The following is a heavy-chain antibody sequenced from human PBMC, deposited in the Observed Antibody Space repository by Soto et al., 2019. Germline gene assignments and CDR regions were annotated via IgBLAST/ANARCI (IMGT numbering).Heavy chain of an antibody. J-gene: IGHJ6*02. CDR2: ISASGGGI. D-gene: IGHD2-15*01. V-gene: IGHV3-23*01. CDR1: GFTFNSFA. CDR3: ARRRGTGISGGTYYGFDV. Sequence: PGGSLRLSCAASGFTFNSFAMSWFRQAPGKWLEWVSGISASGGGIYYADSVKGRFTFSRDNSKSTMYLQMNSLRAEDTAVYYCARRRGTGISGGTYYGFDVWGQGXTVTVYS.